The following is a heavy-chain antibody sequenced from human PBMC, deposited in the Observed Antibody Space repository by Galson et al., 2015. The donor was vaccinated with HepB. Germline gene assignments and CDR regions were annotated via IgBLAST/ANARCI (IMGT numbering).Heavy chain of an antibody. D-gene: IGHD3-9*01. V-gene: IGHV3-48*04. J-gene: IGHJ4*02. CDR1: GFTFDGYS. Sequence: SLRLSCAASGFTFDGYSMNWVRQAPGKGLEWLSYISSSSSTTIYYADAVKGRFTFSRDNAKSSLYLQVNSLRAEDTAVYSCARERGSIFSQLFYFDYWGQGTLVTVSS. CDR2: ISSSSSTTI. CDR3: ARERGSIFSQLFYFDY.